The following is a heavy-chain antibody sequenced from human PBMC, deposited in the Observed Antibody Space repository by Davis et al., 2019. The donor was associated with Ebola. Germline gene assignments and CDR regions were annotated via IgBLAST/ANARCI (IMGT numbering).Heavy chain of an antibody. V-gene: IGHV4-34*01. Sequence: MPGGSLRLSCAVYGGSFSGYYWSWIRQPPGKGLEWIGEINHSGSTNYNPSLKSRVTISVDTSKNQFSLKLSSVTAADTAVYYCASTMTTVTLDVWGQGTTVTVSS. CDR3: ASTMTTVTLDV. CDR1: GGSFSGYY. J-gene: IGHJ6*02. CDR2: INHSGST. D-gene: IGHD4-17*01.